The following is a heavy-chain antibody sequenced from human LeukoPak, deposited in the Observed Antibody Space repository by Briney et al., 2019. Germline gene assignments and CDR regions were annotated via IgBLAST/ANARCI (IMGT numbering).Heavy chain of an antibody. V-gene: IGHV3-23*01. CDR3: AKVNYYGSGSYSFDP. D-gene: IGHD3-10*01. CDR2: ISGGGGSI. J-gene: IGHJ5*02. CDR1: GFTFSSYA. Sequence: PGGSLRLSCAASGFTFSSYAMSWVRQAPGKGLEWVSTISGGGGSIYYADSVRGRFTISRDNSKSTLYLQMNSPRAEDTAVYYCAKVNYYGSGSYSFDPWGQGTLVTVSS.